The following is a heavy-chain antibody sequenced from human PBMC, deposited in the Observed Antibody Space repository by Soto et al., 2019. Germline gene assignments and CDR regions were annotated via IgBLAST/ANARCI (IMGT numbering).Heavy chain of an antibody. V-gene: IGHV3-48*03. Sequence: GSLRLSCAASGFNVGDYEMNWVRQAPGKGLEWISMITSGGTVFYYADSVRGRFAISRDDTENSLYLQMDSLRVEDTALYYCARGRYALGVWGQGTTVTVSS. CDR3: ARGRYALGV. D-gene: IGHD3-9*01. J-gene: IGHJ6*02. CDR2: ITSGGTVF. CDR1: GFNVGDYE.